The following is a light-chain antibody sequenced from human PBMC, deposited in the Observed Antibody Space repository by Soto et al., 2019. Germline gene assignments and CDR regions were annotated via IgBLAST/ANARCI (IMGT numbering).Light chain of an antibody. Sequence: AIRMTQSPSSFSASTGDRVTITCRASQGISRYLAWYQQKPGKDPKLLIYAASTLQSGVPSRFSGSGSGTDFTLTISCLQSEDCATYFCQQYYSYPHTCGQGTKVEIK. CDR3: QQYYSYPHT. CDR1: QGISRY. J-gene: IGKJ1*01. CDR2: AAS. V-gene: IGKV1-8*01.